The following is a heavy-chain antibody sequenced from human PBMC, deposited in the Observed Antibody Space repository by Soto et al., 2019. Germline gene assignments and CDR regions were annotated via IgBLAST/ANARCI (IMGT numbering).Heavy chain of an antibody. V-gene: IGHV3-23*01. CDR3: AKDLGLSGNYYFDY. CDR1: GFTFSFYA. Sequence: EVQLLESGGGLVQPGGSLRLSCAASGFTFSFYAMNWVRQAPGKGLEWVSGISGGSGNTYYADSVKGRFTISRDNSKNTLYLQMNSLRGEDTALYYCAKDLGLSGNYYFDYWGQGTLLTVSP. J-gene: IGHJ4*02. D-gene: IGHD1-26*01. CDR2: ISGGSGNT.